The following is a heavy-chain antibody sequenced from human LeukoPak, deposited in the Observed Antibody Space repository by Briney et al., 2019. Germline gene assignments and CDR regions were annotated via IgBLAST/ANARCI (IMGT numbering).Heavy chain of an antibody. D-gene: IGHD3-22*01. CDR1: GFTFSSYG. Sequence: PGGSLRLSCAASGFTFSSYGMHWVRQAPGKGLEWVAVISYDGSNKYYADSVKGRFTISRDNSKNTLYLQMNSPRAEDTAVYYCAKEGGYYYDSSGYYYDWGQGTLVTVSS. CDR2: ISYDGSNK. J-gene: IGHJ4*02. V-gene: IGHV3-30*18. CDR3: AKEGGYYYDSSGYYYD.